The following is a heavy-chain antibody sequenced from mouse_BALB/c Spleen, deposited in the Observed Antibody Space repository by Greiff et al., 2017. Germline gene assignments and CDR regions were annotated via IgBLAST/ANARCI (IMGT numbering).Heavy chain of an antibody. Sequence: VQLQQSGPGLVQPSQSLSITCTVSGFSLTSYGVHWVRQSPGKGLEWLGVIWSGGSTDYNAAFISRLSISKDNSKSQVFFKMNSLQANDTAIYYCARNDGIFAYWGQGTLVTVSA. CDR3: ARNDGIFAY. V-gene: IGHV2-2*02. CDR2: IWSGGST. CDR1: GFSLTSYG. J-gene: IGHJ3*01. D-gene: IGHD2-3*01.